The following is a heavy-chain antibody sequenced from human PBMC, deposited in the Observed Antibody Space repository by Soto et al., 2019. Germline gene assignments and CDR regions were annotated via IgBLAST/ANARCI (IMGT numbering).Heavy chain of an antibody. CDR1: GGSFGGYY. Sequence: SETLSLTCAVYGGSFGGYYWSWIRQPPGKGLEWIGEINHSGSTNYNPSLKSRVTISVDTSKNQFSLKLSSVTAADTAVYYCARCDSSGYFDYWGQGTLVTVSS. V-gene: IGHV4-34*01. J-gene: IGHJ4*02. CDR3: ARCDSSGYFDY. D-gene: IGHD3-22*01. CDR2: INHSGST.